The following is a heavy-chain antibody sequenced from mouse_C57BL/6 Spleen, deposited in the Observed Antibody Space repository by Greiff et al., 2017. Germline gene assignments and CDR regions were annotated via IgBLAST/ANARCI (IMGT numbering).Heavy chain of an antibody. CDR3: ARGDSSGYVDY. D-gene: IGHD3-2*02. CDR1: GYTFTSYW. J-gene: IGHJ2*01. CDR2: IHPNSGST. V-gene: IGHV1-64*01. Sequence: QVQLQQPGAELVKPGASVKLSCKASGYTFTSYWMHWVKQRPGQGLEWIGMIHPNSGSTNYNEKFKSKATLTVDKSSSTACMQLSSLTSEDSAVYYCARGDSSGYVDYWGQGTTRTVSA.